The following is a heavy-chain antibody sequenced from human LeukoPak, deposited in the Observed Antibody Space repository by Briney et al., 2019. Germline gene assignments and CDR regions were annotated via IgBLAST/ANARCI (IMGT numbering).Heavy chain of an antibody. CDR1: GFTFDAHA. Sequence: GRSLRLSCAASGFTFDAHAMHWVRQAPGKGLEWVSGISGNGDSRGYADSVKGRFTISRDNAKNPLFLQMNSLRVEDTALYYCTKGSGSWVDYWGQGTLVTVSS. J-gene: IGHJ4*02. V-gene: IGHV3-9*01. CDR3: TKGSGSWVDY. D-gene: IGHD2-15*01. CDR2: ISGNGDSR.